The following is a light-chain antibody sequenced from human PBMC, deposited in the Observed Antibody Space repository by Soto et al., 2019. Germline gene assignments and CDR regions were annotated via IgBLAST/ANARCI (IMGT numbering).Light chain of an antibody. Sequence: DIVMTQSPATLSVSPGERATLSCWASETVATNLAWYQQKPGQAPRLLISGASTRAAGISDRFRGSGSGTEFTLTISSLLSEDSAIYYCQQYFAWPAMTFGQGTKVEI. J-gene: IGKJ1*01. CDR2: GAS. V-gene: IGKV3-15*01. CDR1: ETVATN. CDR3: QQYFAWPAMT.